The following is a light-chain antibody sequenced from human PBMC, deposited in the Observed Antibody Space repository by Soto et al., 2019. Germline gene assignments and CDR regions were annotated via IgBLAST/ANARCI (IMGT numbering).Light chain of an antibody. CDR2: EVT. Sequence: HYALTQPASVSGSPGQSITSSCTGTSADIGSNNRVSWYQQHPGKAPSLIIYEVTDRPSGVSNRFSGSKSGNTASLTISGLQAEDEAEYYCSSYTNINTRACVFGTGTKFTVL. J-gene: IGLJ1*01. CDR1: SADIGSNNR. CDR3: SSYTNINTRACV. V-gene: IGLV2-14*01.